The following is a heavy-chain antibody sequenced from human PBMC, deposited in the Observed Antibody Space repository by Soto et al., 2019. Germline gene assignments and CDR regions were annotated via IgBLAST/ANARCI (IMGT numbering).Heavy chain of an antibody. Sequence: PGGSLRLSCAASGFTFSSYGMHWVRQAPGKGLEWVAVISYDGSNKYYADSVKGRFTISRDNSKNTLYLQMNSLRAEDTAVYYCAKDEGIAVAGAISDYWGQGTLVTVSS. J-gene: IGHJ4*02. D-gene: IGHD6-19*01. CDR1: GFTFSSYG. CDR3: AKDEGIAVAGAISDY. V-gene: IGHV3-30*18. CDR2: ISYDGSNK.